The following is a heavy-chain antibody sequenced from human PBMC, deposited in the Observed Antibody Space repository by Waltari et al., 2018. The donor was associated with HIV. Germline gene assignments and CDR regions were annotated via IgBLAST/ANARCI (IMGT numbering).Heavy chain of an antibody. Sequence: QAPGKGLEWVSSISSSSSYIYYADSVKGRFTISRDNAKNSLYLQMNSLRAEDTAVYYCARDSHYDSQAAYYYYGMDVWGQGTTVTVSS. V-gene: IGHV3-21*01. D-gene: IGHD3-3*01. J-gene: IGHJ6*02. CDR2: ISSSSSYI. CDR3: ARDSHYDSQAAYYYYGMDV.